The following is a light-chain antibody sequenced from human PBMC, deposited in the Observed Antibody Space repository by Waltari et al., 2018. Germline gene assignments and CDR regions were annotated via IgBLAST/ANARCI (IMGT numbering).Light chain of an antibody. V-gene: IGLV2-14*03. CDR3: SSFTSASTVGVI. J-gene: IGLJ2*01. CDR2: DVS. CDR1: SSDVGHYNY. Sequence: QSALTQPASVSGSPGQSITIPCTGTSSDVGHYNYVSCYQQRPGKAPKLMIYDVSYRPSGISSRFSGSKSGSTASLTIYGLQAEDEADYYCSSFTSASTVGVIFGGGTKLTVL.